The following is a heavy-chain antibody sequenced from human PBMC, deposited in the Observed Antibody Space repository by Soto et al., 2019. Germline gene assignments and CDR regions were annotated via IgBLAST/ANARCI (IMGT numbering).Heavy chain of an antibody. J-gene: IGHJ4*02. CDR1: VYTFTSYA. V-gene: IGHV1-3*01. Sequence: ASVKVSCTASVYTFTSYAMHWVRQAPGQRLEWMGWINAGNGNTKYSQKFQGRVTITRDTSASTAYMELSSLRSEDTAVYYCARDPPSDDILAGYYSDVQYYFDYWGQGTLVTVSS. D-gene: IGHD3-9*01. CDR3: ARDPPSDDILAGYYSDVQYYFDY. CDR2: INAGNGNT.